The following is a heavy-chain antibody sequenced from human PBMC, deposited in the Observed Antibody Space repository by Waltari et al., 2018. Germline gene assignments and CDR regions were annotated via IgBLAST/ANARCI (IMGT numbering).Heavy chain of an antibody. Sequence: EVQLVESGGGLVKPGGSLRLSCAASGFNFSSYSMNWVRRAPGKGLEWVSSISSSSSYIYYADSVKGRFTISRDNAKNSLYLQMNSLRAEDTAVYYCARGTGTPPNYFDYWGQGTLVTVSS. V-gene: IGHV3-21*01. J-gene: IGHJ4*02. CDR3: ARGTGTPPNYFDY. CDR1: GFNFSSYS. CDR2: ISSSSSYI. D-gene: IGHD1-7*01.